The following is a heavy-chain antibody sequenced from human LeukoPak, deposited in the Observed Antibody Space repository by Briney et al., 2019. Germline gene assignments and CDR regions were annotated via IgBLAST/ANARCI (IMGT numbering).Heavy chain of an antibody. J-gene: IGHJ3*02. CDR3: ARPRSGSPVSAFDI. CDR1: GYSISSGYY. Sequence: PSETLSLTCAVSGYSISSGYYWGWIRQPPGKGLEWIGSIYHSGSTYYNPSLKSRVTISVDTSKNQFSLKLSSVTAADTAVYYCARPRSGSPVSAFDIWGQGTMVTVSS. D-gene: IGHD1-26*01. CDR2: IYHSGST. V-gene: IGHV4-38-2*01.